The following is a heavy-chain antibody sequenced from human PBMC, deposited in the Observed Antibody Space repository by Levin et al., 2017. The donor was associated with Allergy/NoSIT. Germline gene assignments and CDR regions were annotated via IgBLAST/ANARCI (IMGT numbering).Heavy chain of an antibody. Sequence: PSETLSLTCAVYGGSFSGYYWSWIRQPPGKGLEWIGEINHSGSTNYNPSLKSRVTISVDTSKNQFSLKLSSVTAADTAVYYCARGAEQVVAAKGGFDYWGQGTLVTVSS. V-gene: IGHV4-34*01. CDR2: INHSGST. CDR1: GGSFSGYY. CDR3: ARGAEQVVAAKGGFDY. J-gene: IGHJ4*02. D-gene: IGHD2-15*01.